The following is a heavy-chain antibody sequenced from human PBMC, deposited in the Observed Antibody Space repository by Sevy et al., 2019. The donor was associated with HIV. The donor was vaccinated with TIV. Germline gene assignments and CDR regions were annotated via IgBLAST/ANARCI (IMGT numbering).Heavy chain of an antibody. D-gene: IGHD5-12*01. CDR2: IGYAGDI. CDR3: ARGGPEGYYYYGLDV. CDR1: GFTFSKYD. J-gene: IGHJ6*02. Sequence: GGSLRLSFAASGFTFSKYDMHWVRQVSGKSLEWVSGIGYAGDIYYLDSVKGRFTISRENAKNSLYLEMNSLRAGDTALYYCARGGPEGYYYYGLDVWGQGTTVTVSS. V-gene: IGHV3-13*01.